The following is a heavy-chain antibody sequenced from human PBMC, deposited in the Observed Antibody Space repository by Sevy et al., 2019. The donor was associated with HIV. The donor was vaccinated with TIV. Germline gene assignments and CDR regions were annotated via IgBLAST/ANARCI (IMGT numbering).Heavy chain of an antibody. CDR3: ARDQPEDLDYYGMDV. J-gene: IGHJ6*02. CDR1: GFTFSSYS. CDR2: ISSSSSTI. V-gene: IGHV3-48*01. Sequence: GGSLRLSCAASGFTFSSYSMNWVRQAPGKGLEWVSYISSSSSTIYYADSVKGRFTISRDNSKNTLYLQMNSLRAEDTAVYYCARDQPEDLDYYGMDVWGQGTTVTVSS.